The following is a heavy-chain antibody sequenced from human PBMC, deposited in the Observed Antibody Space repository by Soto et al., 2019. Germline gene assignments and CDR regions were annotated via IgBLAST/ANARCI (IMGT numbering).Heavy chain of an antibody. D-gene: IGHD3-22*01. CDR2: ISAYNGNT. Sequence: ASVKVSCKASGYTFTSYGISWVRQAPGQGLEWMGWISAYNGNTNYAQKLQGRVTMTTDTSASTAYMELRSLRSDDTAVYYCARGRSITMIVVVNEDAFDIWGQGTMV. CDR3: ARGRSITMIVVVNEDAFDI. V-gene: IGHV1-18*01. CDR1: GYTFTSYG. J-gene: IGHJ3*02.